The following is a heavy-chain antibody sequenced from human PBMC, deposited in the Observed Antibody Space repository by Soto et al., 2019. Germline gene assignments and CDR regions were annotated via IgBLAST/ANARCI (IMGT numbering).Heavy chain of an antibody. V-gene: IGHV1-69*01. D-gene: IGHD4-17*01. CDR2: IIPIFGTA. J-gene: IGHJ4*02. Sequence: QVQLVQSGAEVKKPGSSVKVSCKASGGTFSSYAISWVRQAPGQGLEWMGGIIPIFGTANYAQKFQGRVTVTADESTSTAYMELRSLRSEDAAVYYCARERSGDEGVFDYWGQGTLVTVSS. CDR1: GGTFSSYA. CDR3: ARERSGDEGVFDY.